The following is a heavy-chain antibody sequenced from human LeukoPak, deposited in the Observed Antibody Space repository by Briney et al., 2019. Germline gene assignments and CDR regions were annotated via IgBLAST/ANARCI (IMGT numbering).Heavy chain of an antibody. CDR1: GFSLSTSGMC. Sequence: SGPTLVNPTQTLTLTCTFSGFSLSTSGMCVSWIRQPPGKALEWLARIDWDDDKYYSTSLKTRLTISKDTSKNQVVLTMTNMDPVDTATCYCARIHRYWGPDSHYFDYWGQGTLVTVSS. D-gene: IGHD3-16*02. V-gene: IGHV2-70*11. CDR2: IDWDDDK. J-gene: IGHJ4*02. CDR3: ARIHRYWGPDSHYFDY.